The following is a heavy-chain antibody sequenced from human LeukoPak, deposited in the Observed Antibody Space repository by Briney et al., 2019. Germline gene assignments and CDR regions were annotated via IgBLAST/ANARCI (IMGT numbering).Heavy chain of an antibody. Sequence: SVKVSCKASGGTFSSYAISWVRQAPGQGLEWMGGIIPIFGTANHAQKFQGRVTITTDESTSTAYMELSSLRSEDTAVYYCARGDVDSENYFDYWGQGTLVTVSS. V-gene: IGHV1-69*05. J-gene: IGHJ4*02. CDR3: ARGDVDSENYFDY. CDR1: GGTFSSYA. D-gene: IGHD5-12*01. CDR2: IIPIFGTA.